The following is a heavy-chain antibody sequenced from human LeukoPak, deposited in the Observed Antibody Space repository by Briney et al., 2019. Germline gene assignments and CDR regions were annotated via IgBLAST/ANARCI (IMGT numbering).Heavy chain of an antibody. V-gene: IGHV4-34*01. CDR3: ASRYQRYYFDY. J-gene: IGHJ4*02. CDR2: INHSGST. CDR1: GGSFSGYY. D-gene: IGHD2-2*01. Sequence: PSETLSLTCAVYGGSFSGYYWSWIRQPPGKGLEWIGEINHSGSTNYNPPLKSRVTISVDTSKNQFSLKLSSVTAADTAVYYCASRYQRYYFDYWGQGTLVTVSS.